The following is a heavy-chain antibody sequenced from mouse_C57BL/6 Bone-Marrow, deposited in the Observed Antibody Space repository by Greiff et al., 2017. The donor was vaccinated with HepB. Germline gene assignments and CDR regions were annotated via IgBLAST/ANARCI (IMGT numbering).Heavy chain of an antibody. CDR2: IDPDDGDT. CDR1: GFNINDDY. V-gene: IGHV14-4*01. D-gene: IGHD1-1*01. Sequence: EVQLQQSGAELVRPGASVKLSCTASGFNINDDYMHWVKQRPEQGLEWIGWIDPDDGDTEYASKFQGKATITADTSSNTAYLPLSSLTSEDTAVYYCTAIYYYGSRGYWYFDVWGTGTTVTVSS. J-gene: IGHJ1*03. CDR3: TAIYYYGSRGYWYFDV.